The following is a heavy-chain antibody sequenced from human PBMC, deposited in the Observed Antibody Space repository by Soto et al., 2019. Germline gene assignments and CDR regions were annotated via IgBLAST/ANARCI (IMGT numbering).Heavy chain of an antibody. J-gene: IGHJ5*02. V-gene: IGHV1-18*04. D-gene: IGHD2-21*01. CDR2: ISAYNGNT. CDR1: GYTFTSYG. Sequence: ASVKISCKASGYTFTSYGISWVRQAPGQGLEWMGWISAYNGNTNYAQKLQGRVTMTTDTSTSTAYMELRSLRSDDTAVYYCAGFNPHNNWLDRWGKGTLVTVSS. CDR3: AGFNPHNNWLDR.